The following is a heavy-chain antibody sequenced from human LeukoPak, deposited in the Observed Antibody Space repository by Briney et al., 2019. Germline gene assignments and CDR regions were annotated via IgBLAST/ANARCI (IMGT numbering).Heavy chain of an antibody. D-gene: IGHD3-10*01. V-gene: IGHV1-18*01. CDR1: GYTFTSYG. CDR2: ISAYNGNT. J-gene: IGHJ5*02. Sequence: GASVKVSCKASGYTFTSYGISWVRQAPGQGLEWMGWISAYNGNTNYAQKLQGRVTMTTDTSTSTAYMELRSLRSDDTAVYYCAREPLLWFGELYPNWFDPWGQGTLVTVSS. CDR3: AREPLLWFGELYPNWFDP.